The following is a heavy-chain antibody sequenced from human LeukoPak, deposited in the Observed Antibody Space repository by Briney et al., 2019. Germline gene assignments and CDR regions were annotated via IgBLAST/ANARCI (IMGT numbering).Heavy chain of an antibody. CDR2: KRYDGSNK. D-gene: IGHD3-9*01. J-gene: IGHJ4*02. V-gene: IGHV3-30*02. CDR1: GFTFSSYG. Sequence: PGGSLRLSCAASGFTFSSYGMHWVRQAPGKGLEWVAFKRYDGSNKYYADSVKGRFTISRDNSKNTLYLQMNSLRAEDTAVYYCAKTTYDILTGYFNWGQGTLVTVSS. CDR3: AKTTYDILTGYFN.